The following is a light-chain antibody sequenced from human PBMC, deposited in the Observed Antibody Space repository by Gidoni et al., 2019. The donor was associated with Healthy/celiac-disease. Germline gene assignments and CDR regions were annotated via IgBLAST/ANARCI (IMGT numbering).Light chain of an antibody. Sequence: QSALTQPASVSGSPGRPITISCTGTSSDVGGYNYVSWYQQHPGKAPKLMIYDVSNRPSGVSNRFSGSKSGNTASLTISGLQAEDEADYYCSSHTSSSTWVFGGGTKLTVL. CDR2: DVS. CDR3: SSHTSSSTWV. CDR1: SSDVGGYNY. V-gene: IGLV2-14*01. J-gene: IGLJ3*02.